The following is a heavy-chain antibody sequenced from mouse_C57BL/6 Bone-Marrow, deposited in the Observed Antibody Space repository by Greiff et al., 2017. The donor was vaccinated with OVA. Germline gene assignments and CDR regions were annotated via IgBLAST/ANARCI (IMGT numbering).Heavy chain of an antibody. CDR3: ARRGYDYDVYYFDY. Sequence: VQLKQSGPELVKPGASVKLSCKASGYTFTSYDINWVKQRPGQGLEWIGWIYPRDGSTKYNEKFKGKATLTVDTSSSTAYMELHSLTSEDSAVYFCARRGYDYDVYYFDYWGQGTTLTVSS. CDR1: GYTFTSYD. CDR2: IYPRDGST. J-gene: IGHJ2*01. V-gene: IGHV1-85*01. D-gene: IGHD2-4*01.